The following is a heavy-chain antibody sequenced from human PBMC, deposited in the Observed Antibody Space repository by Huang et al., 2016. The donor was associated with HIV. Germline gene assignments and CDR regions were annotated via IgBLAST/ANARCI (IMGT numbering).Heavy chain of an antibody. CDR2: IKHSGSS. CDR1: SGSFSGYY. Sequence: QVQLQQWGARLLKPSETLSLTCAVYSGSFSGYYWSWIRQTPGRGLDWIGEIKHSGSSSYNPSLKRRVSISVDTSKRQFYLKLTSVTAADTALYYCARGIGSNTNGSSWSFDFWGQGTLVTVSS. CDR3: ARGIGSNTNGSSWSFDF. V-gene: IGHV4-34*02. D-gene: IGHD2-8*01. J-gene: IGHJ4*02.